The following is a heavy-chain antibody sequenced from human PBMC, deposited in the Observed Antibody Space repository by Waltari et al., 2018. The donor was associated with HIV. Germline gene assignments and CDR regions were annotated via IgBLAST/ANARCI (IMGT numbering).Heavy chain of an antibody. Sequence: QLQLQASGPGLVKPSETLSPTCTVSGGSISSSSYYWGWNRQPPGTGLEWIGSIYYSGSTYYNPSLKSRVTISVDTSKNQFSLKLSSVTAADTAVYYCARVQTGVDTAMVNRYFDLWGRGTLVTVSS. J-gene: IGHJ2*01. CDR1: GGSISSSSYY. CDR3: ARVQTGVDTAMVNRYFDL. D-gene: IGHD5-18*01. CDR2: IYYSGST. V-gene: IGHV4-39*01.